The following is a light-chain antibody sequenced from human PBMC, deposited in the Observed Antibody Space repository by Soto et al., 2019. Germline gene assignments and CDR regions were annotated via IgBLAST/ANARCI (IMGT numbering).Light chain of an antibody. J-gene: IGLJ1*01. CDR3: AAWDDTVRSYV. CDR2: RDN. Sequence: QSVLTQPPSVSGTPGQRVTISCSGGISNIGTNYVHWFQQLPGTAPKVLSNRDNQRPSGVPDRFSGSKSGTSASLAISGLQSEDEAEYYCAAWDDTVRSYVFGTGTKLTFL. V-gene: IGLV1-47*01. CDR1: ISNIGTNY.